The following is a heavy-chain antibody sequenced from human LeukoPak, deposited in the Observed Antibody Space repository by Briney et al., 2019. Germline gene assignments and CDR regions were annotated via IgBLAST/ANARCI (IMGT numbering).Heavy chain of an antibody. CDR2: IYYSGST. Sequence: SQTLSLTCTVSGGSISSGGYYWSWIRQHPGTGLEWIGYIYYSGSTYYNPSLKSRVTISVDTSKNQFSLKLSSVTAADTAVYYCARVPYGDYALGYWGQGTLVTVSS. CDR1: GGSISSGGYY. D-gene: IGHD4-17*01. V-gene: IGHV4-30-4*08. CDR3: ARVPYGDYALGY. J-gene: IGHJ4*02.